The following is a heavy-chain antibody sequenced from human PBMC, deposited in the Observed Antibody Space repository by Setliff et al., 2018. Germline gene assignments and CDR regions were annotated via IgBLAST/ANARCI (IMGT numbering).Heavy chain of an antibody. Sequence: SVKVSCKASGGTFRSYGISWVRQAPGQGLEWMGGIIPNFGTTSYAQKFQGRVTVTTDTYTGTGYMELRSLRSDDTAMYFCARFGGSCSSSSCYASDLWGQGTMVTVSS. CDR3: ARFGGSCSSSSCYASDL. D-gene: IGHD2-2*01. J-gene: IGHJ3*01. CDR1: GGTFRSYG. V-gene: IGHV1-69*05. CDR2: IIPNFGTT.